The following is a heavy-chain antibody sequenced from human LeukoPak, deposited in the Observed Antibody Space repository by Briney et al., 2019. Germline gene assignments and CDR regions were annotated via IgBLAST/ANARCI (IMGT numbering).Heavy chain of an antibody. CDR2: INPNSGGT. CDR3: ARDMGATFPDAFDI. Sequence: GASVKVSCKASGYTFTGYYMHWVRQAPGQGLEWMGWINPNSGGTSYAQKFQGRVTMTRDTSISTAYMELSRLRSDDTAVYYCARDMGATFPDAFDIWGQGTMVTVSS. CDR1: GYTFTGYY. D-gene: IGHD1-26*01. J-gene: IGHJ3*02. V-gene: IGHV1-2*02.